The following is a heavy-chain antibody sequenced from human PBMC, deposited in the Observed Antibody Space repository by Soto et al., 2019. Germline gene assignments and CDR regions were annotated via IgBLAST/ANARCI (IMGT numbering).Heavy chain of an antibody. CDR3: ARGRDGYNPYYFHY. V-gene: IGHV3-49*04. D-gene: IGHD5-12*01. J-gene: IGHJ4*02. Sequence: GSLRLSCNASGFTFGDYAINWVRQVPGKGLEWLGFIRNDIYDETTEYAASVKGRIIISSDESKSMAYLQMDSLKTEDTGVYYCARGRDGYNPYYFHYWGQGTLVTVSS. CDR1: GFTFGDYA. CDR2: IRNDIYDETT.